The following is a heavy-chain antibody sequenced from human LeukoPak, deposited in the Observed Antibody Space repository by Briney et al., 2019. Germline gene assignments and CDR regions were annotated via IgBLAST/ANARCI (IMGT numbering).Heavy chain of an antibody. D-gene: IGHD6-13*01. CDR3: ARVSSRVIAAAEIDY. CDR2: INPNSGGT. J-gene: IGHJ4*02. Sequence: ASVKVSCKASGYTFTDYYIHWVRQAPGQGLEWMGWINPNSGGTHYVQKFQGWVTMTRDTSISTAYMELSRLRSDDTAVYYCARVSSRVIAAAEIDYWGQGTLVTVSS. CDR1: GYTFTDYY. V-gene: IGHV1-2*04.